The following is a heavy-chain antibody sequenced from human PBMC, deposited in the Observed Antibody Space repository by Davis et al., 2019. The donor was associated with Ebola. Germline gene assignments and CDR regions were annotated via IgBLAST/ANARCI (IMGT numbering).Heavy chain of an antibody. CDR3: ARFRAHYDFWSGYYYYYYYGMDV. D-gene: IGHD3-3*01. CDR2: INHSGST. V-gene: IGHV4-34*01. Sequence: LSCAVYGGSFSGYYWSWIRQPPGKGLEWIGEINHSGSTNYNPSLKSRVTISVDTSKNQFSLKLSSVTAADTAVYYCARFRAHYDFWSGYYYYYYYGMDVWGQGTTVTVSS. J-gene: IGHJ6*02. CDR1: GGSFSGYY.